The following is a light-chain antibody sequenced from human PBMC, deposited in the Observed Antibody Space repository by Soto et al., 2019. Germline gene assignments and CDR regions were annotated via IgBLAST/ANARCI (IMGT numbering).Light chain of an antibody. CDR3: SSYTTTRML. Sequence: QSVLTQPASVSGSPGQSFTISCTGTSSDVGAYNNVSWYQQHPGKAPRLIIYDVSNRPSGISNRFSGSKSGNTASLTISGLQAEDEADYYCSSYTTTRMLFGGGTKLTVL. CDR1: SSDVGAYNN. CDR2: DVS. J-gene: IGLJ2*01. V-gene: IGLV2-14*01.